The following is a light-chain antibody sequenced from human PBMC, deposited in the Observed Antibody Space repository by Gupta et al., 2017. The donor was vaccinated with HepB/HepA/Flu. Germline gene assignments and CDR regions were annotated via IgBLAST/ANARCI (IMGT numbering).Light chain of an antibody. V-gene: IGKV4-1*01. CDR2: WAS. Sequence: DIVMTQSPDSLAVSLGERATINCKSSQSVLYSSNNKNYLAWYQQKPGQTPQLLIYWASTRESVVPDRFSGSGSGTDFTLTISSLQAEDVSVYYCQQYYSTPPLTFGGATTVEIK. J-gene: IGKJ4*01. CDR3: QQYYSTPPLT. CDR1: QSVLYSSNNKNY.